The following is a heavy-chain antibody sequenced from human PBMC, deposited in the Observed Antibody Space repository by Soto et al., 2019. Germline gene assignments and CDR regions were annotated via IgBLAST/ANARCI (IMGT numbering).Heavy chain of an antibody. CDR2: ISGSASST. CDR1: GFTFTDYA. Sequence: EVQLLESGGGLVQPGGSLRLSCAASGFTFTDYAMTWVRQAPGKGLEWVSSISGSASSTFYAGSVKGRFTISRDNSRNTVSLQMNSLRVEDTAVYYCAKASSTISPDYWGQGTLVTVSS. V-gene: IGHV3-23*01. D-gene: IGHD5-12*01. J-gene: IGHJ4*02. CDR3: AKASSTISPDY.